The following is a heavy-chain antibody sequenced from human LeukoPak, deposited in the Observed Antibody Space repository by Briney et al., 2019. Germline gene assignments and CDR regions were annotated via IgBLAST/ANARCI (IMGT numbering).Heavy chain of an antibody. D-gene: IGHD5/OR15-5a*01. V-gene: IGHV1-24*01. J-gene: IGHJ4*02. Sequence: ASVKVSCKVHGSTLTELSMHWVRQAPGKGLEWMGGFDPGDAETIYAQKFQGGVTMTEDTSTDTAYMELSSLRSEDTAVYYCAAGGVYDLLKYWGQGALVTVSS. CDR3: AAGGVYDLLKY. CDR2: FDPGDAET. CDR1: GSTLTELS.